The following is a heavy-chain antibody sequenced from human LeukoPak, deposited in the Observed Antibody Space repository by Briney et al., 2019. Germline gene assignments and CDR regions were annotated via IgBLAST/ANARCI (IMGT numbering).Heavy chain of an antibody. CDR3: TRGAGWLIDY. CDR1: GFTFSNYV. V-gene: IGHV3-23*01. D-gene: IGHD3-16*01. CDR2: ISYSGDNT. J-gene: IGHJ4*02. Sequence: GGSLRLSCVTSGFTFSNYVMSWVRQAPGKGSEYVSSISYSGDNTYYAGSVKGRFTISRDNSRNTLYLQMNSLSAEDTAVYYCTRGAGWLIDYWGQGILVTVSS.